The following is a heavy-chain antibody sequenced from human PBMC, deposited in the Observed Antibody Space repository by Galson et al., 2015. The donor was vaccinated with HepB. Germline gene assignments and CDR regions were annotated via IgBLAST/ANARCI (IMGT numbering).Heavy chain of an antibody. V-gene: IGHV3-21*04. J-gene: IGHJ6*02. CDR1: GFSFSSYT. D-gene: IGHD2-2*01. Sequence: SLRLSCAASGFSFSSYTMNWVRQAPGKGLEWVSSISSGNNYIYYTDSVRGRFTISRDNAKNSLYLQMNSLRTEDSAIYYCARDYYQLLPSARTFGVDVWGQGTTVTVSS. CDR2: ISSGNNYI. CDR3: ARDYYQLLPSARTFGVDV.